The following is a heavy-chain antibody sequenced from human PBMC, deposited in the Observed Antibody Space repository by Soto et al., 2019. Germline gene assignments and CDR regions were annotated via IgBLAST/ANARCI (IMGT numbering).Heavy chain of an antibody. D-gene: IGHD2-2*01. CDR3: ARDVGQLLDYYYYYYGLDV. J-gene: IGHJ6*02. CDR1: GYTFTSYY. Sequence: ASVKVSCKASGYTFTSYYMHWVRQAPGQGLEWMGIINPSGGSTSYAQKFQGRVTMTRDTSTSTVYMELSSLRSEDTAVYYCARDVGQLLDYYYYYYGLDVWDQGTTGTGSS. V-gene: IGHV1-46*01. CDR2: INPSGGST.